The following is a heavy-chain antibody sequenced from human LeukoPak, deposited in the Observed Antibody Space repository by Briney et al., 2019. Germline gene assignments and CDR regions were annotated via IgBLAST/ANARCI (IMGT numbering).Heavy chain of an antibody. J-gene: IGHJ4*02. CDR1: GFDFGAYE. CDR3: TTLGYHLDS. Sequence: GGSLRLSCAASGFDFGAYEMNWVRQAPGKGLEWVAYFAGSDTTKYYADSVRGRFTISRDNAKNSPYLQMNSLRAEDTALYYCTTLGYHLDSWGQGTLVTVSS. D-gene: IGHD3-22*01. CDR2: FAGSDTTK. V-gene: IGHV3-48*03.